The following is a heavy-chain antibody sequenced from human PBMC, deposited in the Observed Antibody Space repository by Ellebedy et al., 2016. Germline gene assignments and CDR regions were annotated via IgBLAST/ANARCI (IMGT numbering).Heavy chain of an antibody. J-gene: IGHJ5*02. CDR1: GFSLSTSTVG. D-gene: IGHD5-18*01. CDR3: AHGQTASSHWFDP. Sequence: SGPTLVKPTQTLTLTCSFSGFSLSTSTVGVGWIRQPPGKALEWLAFIYWNDGKRYNPSLSSRLSISQDTSRNQVVLTVTNMDPVDTATYFCAHGQTASSHWFDPWGQGTLVTVSS. V-gene: IGHV2-5*01. CDR2: IYWNDGK.